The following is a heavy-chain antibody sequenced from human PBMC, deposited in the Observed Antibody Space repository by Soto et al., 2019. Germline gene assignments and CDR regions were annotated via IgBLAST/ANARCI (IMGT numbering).Heavy chain of an antibody. Sequence: GGSLRLSCAASGFTFSSYWMHWVRQAPGKGLVWVSRINSDGSSTSYADSVKGRFTISRDNAKNTLYLQMSSLRAEDTAVYYCARDDRSVANNWFDPWGQGTLVTVSS. CDR2: INSDGSST. CDR1: GFTFSSYW. CDR3: ARDDRSVANNWFDP. J-gene: IGHJ5*02. V-gene: IGHV3-74*01. D-gene: IGHD2-15*01.